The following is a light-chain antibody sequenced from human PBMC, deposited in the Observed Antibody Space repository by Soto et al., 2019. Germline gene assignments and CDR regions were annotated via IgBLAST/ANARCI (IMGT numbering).Light chain of an antibody. V-gene: IGKV2-30*02. Sequence: DVVMTQSPLSLPVTLGQPASISCRSSQSIVHSNGNTYLNWFQQKLGQSPGRLLYKVSIRDSGVPARYNRSGPGTDFTLKISRVEAVDRGVYYCMQGTHWHRTFGQGTKVDIK. CDR2: KVS. J-gene: IGKJ1*01. CDR3: MQGTHWHRT. CDR1: QSIVHSNGNTY.